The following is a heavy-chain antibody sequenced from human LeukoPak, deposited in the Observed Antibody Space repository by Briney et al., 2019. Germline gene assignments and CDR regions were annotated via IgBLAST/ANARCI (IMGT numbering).Heavy chain of an antibody. D-gene: IGHD5-18*01. J-gene: IGHJ3*02. CDR1: GGSISSSSYS. CDR3: ASPHTAHPRFDI. CDR2: IYYSGST. V-gene: IGHV4-39*01. Sequence: SETLSLTCTVSGGSISSSSYSWGWLRQPPGKGLEWIGSIYYSGSTYYNPSLKSRVTISVDTSKNQFSLKLSSVTAADTAVYYCASPHTAHPRFDIWGQGTMVTVSS.